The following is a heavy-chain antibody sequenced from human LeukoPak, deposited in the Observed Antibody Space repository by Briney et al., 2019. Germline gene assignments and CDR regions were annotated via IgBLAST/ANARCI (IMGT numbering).Heavy chain of an antibody. J-gene: IGHJ4*02. CDR1: GFTVSSNY. CDR3: ARDGPGYSFDY. V-gene: IGHV3-66*01. CDR2: LYSGGST. Sequence: GGSLRLSCAASGFTVSSNYMSWVRQAPGKGLEWVSLLYSGGSTYYAESVKGRFTISRDTSKNRLYLQMNSLRAEDTAVYYCARDGPGYSFDYWGQGTLVTVSS. D-gene: IGHD5-18*01.